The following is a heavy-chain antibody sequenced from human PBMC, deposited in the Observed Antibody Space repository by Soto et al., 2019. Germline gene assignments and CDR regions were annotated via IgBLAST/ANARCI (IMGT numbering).Heavy chain of an antibody. CDR1: GFTFSSYW. CDR3: ARIGYSSSSLDY. D-gene: IGHD6-6*01. CDR2: INQDGSVK. Sequence: EVQLVESGGGLVQPGGSLRLSCAASGFTFSSYWMTWVRQAPGKGLEWVANINQDGSVKYYVDSVKGRFTISRDNAKNSPYLQINSLRGEDTAVYYCARIGYSSSSLDYWGQGTLVTASS. J-gene: IGHJ4*02. V-gene: IGHV3-7*01.